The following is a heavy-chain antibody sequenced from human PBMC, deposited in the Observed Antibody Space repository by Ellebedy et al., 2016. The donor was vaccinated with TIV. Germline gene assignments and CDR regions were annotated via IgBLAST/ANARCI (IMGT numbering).Heavy chain of an antibody. CDR3: ARESPYYGSGSSD. D-gene: IGHD3-10*01. CDR1: GFTFSSYG. CDR2: IEQDGSDK. Sequence: GESLKISXAASGFTFSSYGMHWVRQAPGNGLEWVANIEQDGSDKYYVDSVKGRFTLSRDNAKNSLYLQMNSLRAEDTAVYYCARESPYYGSGSSDWGQGTLVTVSS. V-gene: IGHV3-7*03. J-gene: IGHJ4*02.